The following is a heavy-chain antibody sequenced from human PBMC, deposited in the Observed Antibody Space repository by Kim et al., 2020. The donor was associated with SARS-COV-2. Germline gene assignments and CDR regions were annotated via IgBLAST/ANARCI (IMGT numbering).Heavy chain of an antibody. CDR2: ISAYNGNT. J-gene: IGHJ6*02. V-gene: IGHV1-18*01. CDR3: AREGYCSGGSCYPYGMDV. D-gene: IGHD2-15*01. Sequence: ASVKVSCKASGYTFTSYGISWVRQAPGQGLEWMGWISAYNGNTNYAQKLQGRVTMITDTSTSTAYMELRSLRSDDTAVYYCAREGYCSGGSCYPYGMDVWGQGTTVTVSS. CDR1: GYTFTSYG.